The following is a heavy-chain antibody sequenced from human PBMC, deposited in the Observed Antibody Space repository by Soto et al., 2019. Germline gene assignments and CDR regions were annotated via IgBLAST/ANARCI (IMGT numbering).Heavy chain of an antibody. J-gene: IGHJ3*01. CDR3: ARARWYDAFDV. Sequence: SETLFLTCAVSGFFISSGNYWGWIREPPGKGLEWIGSIFHGGNTYYNPSFKSRVTISVDMSKNQFSLKLSSVTAADTAGYYFARARWYDAFDVWGKGTVVTVSS. CDR2: IFHGGNT. D-gene: IGHD2-15*01. V-gene: IGHV4-38-2*01. CDR1: GFFISSGNY.